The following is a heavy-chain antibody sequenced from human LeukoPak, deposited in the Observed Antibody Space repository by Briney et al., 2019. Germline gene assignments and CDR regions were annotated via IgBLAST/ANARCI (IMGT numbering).Heavy chain of an antibody. Sequence: ASVKVSCKASGYTFTSYYMHWVRQAPGQGLEWMGRINPNSGGTNYAQKFQGRVTMTRDTSISTAYMELRRLRSDDTAVYYCARVARIAGTFDYWGQGTLVTVSS. D-gene: IGHD6-13*01. CDR2: INPNSGGT. CDR1: GYTFTSYY. CDR3: ARVARIAGTFDY. V-gene: IGHV1-2*06. J-gene: IGHJ4*02.